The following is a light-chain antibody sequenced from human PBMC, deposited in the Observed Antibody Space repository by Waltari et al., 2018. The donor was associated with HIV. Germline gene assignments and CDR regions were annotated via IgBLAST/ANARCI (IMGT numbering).Light chain of an antibody. Sequence: EILLTPSPAILSGSPGEEVTLSRRARQSINSNLAWYQQKPGQVPRSLSYGASTRAAGFPARFTGSGAGTEFTLTISNLQSEDFAIYYCQQFHNWPRTFGQGTKVEIK. J-gene: IGKJ1*01. CDR2: GAS. CDR3: QQFHNWPRT. CDR1: QSINSN. V-gene: IGKV3-15*01.